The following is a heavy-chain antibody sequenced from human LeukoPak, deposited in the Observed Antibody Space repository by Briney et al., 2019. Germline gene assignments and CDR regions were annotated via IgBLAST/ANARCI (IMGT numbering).Heavy chain of an antibody. Sequence: PGRSLRLFCPASGFTFSSYEINWVRQAPGKWLQWVSYISSSGSTIYYADSVTGRFTTSRAKAKKSLYLQMHSLRAEHTSLYSCAPHTQSSPHLIWAQGTPVTVSS. CDR3: APHTQSSPHLI. D-gene: IGHD2-8*01. CDR1: GFTFSSYE. V-gene: IGHV3-48*03. J-gene: IGHJ4*02. CDR2: ISSSGSTI.